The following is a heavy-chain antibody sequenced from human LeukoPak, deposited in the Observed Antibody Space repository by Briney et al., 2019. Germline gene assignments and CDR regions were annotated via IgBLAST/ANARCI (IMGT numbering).Heavy chain of an antibody. Sequence: PGGSLRPSCATSGFTFTNYALNWVRQAPGKGLEWVSAVTGPGDTTYYPDSVKGRFFMSREDSKTTVYLQMNSLRAEDTAIYYCAKGAQIEIWGQGALGTVSS. CDR1: GFTFTNYA. V-gene: IGHV3-23*01. D-gene: IGHD3-16*01. CDR3: AKGAQIEI. CDR2: VTGPGDTT. J-gene: IGHJ1*01.